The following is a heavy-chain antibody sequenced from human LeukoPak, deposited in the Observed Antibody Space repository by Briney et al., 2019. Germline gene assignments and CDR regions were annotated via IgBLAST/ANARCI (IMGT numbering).Heavy chain of an antibody. V-gene: IGHV3-7*01. J-gene: IGHJ1*01. CDR1: GFTFGYYA. CDR3: ARDAPGYGGYLI. Sequence: GSLRLSCTASGFTFGYYAMSWVRQAPGKGLEWVGNIRQDGGAEYYADSVKGRFTMSRDNAKNSLYLQINSLRAEDTAVYYCARDAPGYGGYLIWGQGTLVTVSS. D-gene: IGHD5-12*01. CDR2: IRQDGGAE.